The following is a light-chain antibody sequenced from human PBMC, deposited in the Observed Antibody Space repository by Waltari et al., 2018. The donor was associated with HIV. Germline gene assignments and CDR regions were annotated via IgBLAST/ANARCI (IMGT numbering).Light chain of an antibody. J-gene: IGLJ2*01. CDR2: RDT. V-gene: IGLV3-25*03. Sequence: SYELTQPPSVSVSPGQTAGIPCSGVVCSRQYTYWYRQKPGQAPVMVIYRDTERPSGIPGRFSGSKSGTTVTLTIGGVQAEDEADYYCQSADNSGPHVVFGGGTTLTVL. CDR3: QSADNSGPHVV. CDR1: VCSRQY.